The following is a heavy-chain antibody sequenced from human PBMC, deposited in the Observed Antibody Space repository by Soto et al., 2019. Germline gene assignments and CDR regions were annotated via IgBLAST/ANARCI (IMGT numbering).Heavy chain of an antibody. J-gene: IGHJ6*03. V-gene: IGHV4-59*01. Sequence: SETLSLTCTVSGGSISSYYWSWIRQPPGKGLEWIGYIYYSGSTNYNPSLKSRVTISVDTSKNQFSLKLSSVTAADTAVYYCARVKTDDFWSGYYFEDNYGYYYYYMDVWGKGTTVTVSS. CDR1: GGSISSYY. CDR3: ARVKTDDFWSGYYFEDNYGYYYYYMDV. D-gene: IGHD3-3*01. CDR2: IYYSGST.